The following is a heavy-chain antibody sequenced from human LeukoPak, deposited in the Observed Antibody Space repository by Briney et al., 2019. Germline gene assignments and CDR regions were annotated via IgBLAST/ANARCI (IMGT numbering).Heavy chain of an antibody. Sequence: GGSLRLSCAASGFTFSSYGIHWVRQAPGKGLEWVALIWFDGSTEDYADSVKGRFTISRDNSQNTVYLQMNSLRAEDTAVHFCARDQGTGRNGFRYYFDYWGQGTLVTVSS. CDR2: IWFDGSTE. CDR3: ARDQGTGRNGFRYYFDY. J-gene: IGHJ4*02. D-gene: IGHD1-1*01. V-gene: IGHV3-33*01. CDR1: GFTFSSYG.